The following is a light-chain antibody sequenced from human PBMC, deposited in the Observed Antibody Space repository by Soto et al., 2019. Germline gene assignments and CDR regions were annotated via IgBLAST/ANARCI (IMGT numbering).Light chain of an antibody. Sequence: EIVLTQSPGTLSLSPGERATLSCSASQSVSSSFLAWYQQKPGQAPRLLIYGASSRATGMPDRFSGSGSGTDFTLTISRLEPEDVAVYYCQQYGSSPLALGGWTKVEIK. J-gene: IGKJ4*01. CDR2: GAS. CDR3: QQYGSSPLA. CDR1: QSVSSSF. V-gene: IGKV3-20*01.